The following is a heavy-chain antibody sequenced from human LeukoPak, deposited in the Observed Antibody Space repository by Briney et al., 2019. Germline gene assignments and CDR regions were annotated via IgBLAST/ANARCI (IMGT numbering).Heavy chain of an antibody. CDR2: IKHDGSEE. J-gene: IGHJ4*02. Sequence: PGESLRLSCVASGLSISGQWMNWVRQAPGQGLEWVANIKHDGSEEHYVDSVKGRFTISRDDGRSSVSLQMNSVRAEDTAVYYCGYTNNFYHWGQGTLVVVSS. D-gene: IGHD3-16*02. CDR3: GYTNNFYH. CDR1: GLSISGQW. V-gene: IGHV3-7*01.